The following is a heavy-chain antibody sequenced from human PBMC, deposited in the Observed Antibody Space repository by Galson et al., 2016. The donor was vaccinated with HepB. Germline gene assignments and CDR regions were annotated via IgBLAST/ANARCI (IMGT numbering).Heavy chain of an antibody. CDR1: GFTFNIYS. CDR2: ITISSRHT. J-gene: IGHJ4*02. V-gene: IGHV3-21*01. Sequence: SLRLSCAASGFTFNIYSMNWVRQAPGKGLVWVSSITISSRHTYYADSVKGRFIISRDNAKNSLYLQMNSLRAEDTAVYYCARNSRQYSSSWYELDYWGQGTLVTVSS. CDR3: ARNSRQYSSSWYELDY. D-gene: IGHD6-13*01.